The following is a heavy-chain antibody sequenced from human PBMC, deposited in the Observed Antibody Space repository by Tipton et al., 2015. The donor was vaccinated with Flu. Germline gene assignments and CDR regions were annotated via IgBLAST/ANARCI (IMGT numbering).Heavy chain of an antibody. Sequence: TLSLTCTVSGGSISSYYWSWIQQPPGKGLEWIGYIYYSGSTNYNPSLKSRVTISVDTSKNQFSLNLASVTAADTAVYYCARRSTTAAPHYFDYWGQGILVTVSS. J-gene: IGHJ4*02. D-gene: IGHD1-1*01. V-gene: IGHV4-59*08. CDR2: IYYSGST. CDR3: ARRSTTAAPHYFDY. CDR1: GGSISSYY.